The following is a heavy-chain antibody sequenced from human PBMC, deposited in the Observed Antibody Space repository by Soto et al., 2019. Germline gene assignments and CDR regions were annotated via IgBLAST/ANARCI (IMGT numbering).Heavy chain of an antibody. D-gene: IGHD6-19*01. Sequence: ETLSLTCAVYGWSFSGYYWSWIRQPPGKGLEWIGEINHSGSTNYNPSHKSRVTISVDTSKNQFSLKLSSVTAADTAVYYCARGRHSSGWSWFDPCGQGTLVSVSS. V-gene: IGHV4-34*01. CDR3: ARGRHSSGWSWFDP. CDR2: INHSGST. CDR1: GWSFSGYY. J-gene: IGHJ5*02.